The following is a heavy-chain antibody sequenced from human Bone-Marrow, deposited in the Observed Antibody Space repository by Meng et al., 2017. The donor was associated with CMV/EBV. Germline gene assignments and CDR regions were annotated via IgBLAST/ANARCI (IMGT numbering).Heavy chain of an antibody. D-gene: IGHD2-2*01. V-gene: IGHV4-59*01. CDR3: ARGRVSCSSTSCYYYFDY. Sequence: GSLRLSCTVSGGSISSYYWSWIRQPPGKGLEWIGYIYYSGSTNYNPSLKSRVTISVDTSKNQFSLKLSSVTAADTVVYYCARGRVSCSSTSCYYYFDYWGQGTLVTVSS. J-gene: IGHJ4*02. CDR1: GGSISSYY. CDR2: IYYSGST.